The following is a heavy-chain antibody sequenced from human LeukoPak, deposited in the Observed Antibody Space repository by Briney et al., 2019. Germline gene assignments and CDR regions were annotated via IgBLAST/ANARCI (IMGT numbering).Heavy chain of an antibody. D-gene: IGHD3-3*01. V-gene: IGHV3-23*01. CDR3: AKDSGKYDFWSGYPSPNFDY. CDR1: GFTFSSYA. CDR2: ISGSGGST. Sequence: PGGSLRLSCAASGFTFSSYAMSWVRQAPGKGLEWVSAISGSGGSTYYADSVKGRFTISRDNSKNTLYLQMNSLRAEDTAVYYCAKDSGKYDFWSGYPSPNFDYWGQGTLVTVSS. J-gene: IGHJ4*02.